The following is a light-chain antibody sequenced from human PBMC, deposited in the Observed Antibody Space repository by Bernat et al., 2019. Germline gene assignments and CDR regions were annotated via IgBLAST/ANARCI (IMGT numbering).Light chain of an antibody. V-gene: IGKV3-15*01. CDR2: DAS. CDR3: QQYNKWPWT. J-gene: IGKJ1*01. CDR1: QSVRTS. Sequence: EIVMTQSPATLSVSPGDTATLSCRASQSVRTSLAWYQQIPGQAPRLLTHDASTRANGIPARFSGSGSGAEFTLTISSLQSEDFAVYYCQQYNKWPWTFGQGTKVEIK.